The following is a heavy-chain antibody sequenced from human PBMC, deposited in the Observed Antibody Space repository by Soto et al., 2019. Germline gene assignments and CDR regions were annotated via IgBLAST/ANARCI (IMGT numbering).Heavy chain of an antibody. Sequence: QVQLVQSGAEVKKPGASVKVSCKASGYTFTSYDINWVRQATGQGLEWMGWMNPNSGNTGYAQKFQGRVTMTRNTSISTADMELSSLRSEDTAVYYCARGGLRFLEWLFDAFDIWGQGTMVTVSS. CDR1: GYTFTSYD. J-gene: IGHJ3*02. CDR3: ARGGLRFLEWLFDAFDI. D-gene: IGHD3-3*01. CDR2: MNPNSGNT. V-gene: IGHV1-8*01.